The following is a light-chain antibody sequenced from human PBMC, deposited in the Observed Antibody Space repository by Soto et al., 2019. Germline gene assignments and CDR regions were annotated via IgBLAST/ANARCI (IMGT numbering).Light chain of an antibody. CDR1: QSIRSGR. J-gene: IGKJ5*01. CDR3: QQYGTSPIT. CDR2: GAS. Sequence: IVLTQSPDTLSLSPGERATLSCRASQSIRSGRLAWYQQKPGQAPRLVIYGASSRAAGIPDRFSGSGSGTDFTLTIDRLEPEDFAVYYCQQYGTSPITFGQGTRLEIK. V-gene: IGKV3-20*01.